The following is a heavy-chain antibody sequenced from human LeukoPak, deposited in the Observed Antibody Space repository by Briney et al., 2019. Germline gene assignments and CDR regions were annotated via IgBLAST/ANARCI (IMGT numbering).Heavy chain of an antibody. D-gene: IGHD3-22*01. V-gene: IGHV3-30*03. J-gene: IGHJ4*02. CDR3: ASPTYYYDSSGPHRDF. Sequence: GGSLRLSCAASGFTFSSYGMHWVRQAPGKGLERVAVISYDGSNKYYADSVKGRFTISRDNSKNTLYLQMNSLRAEDTAVYYCASPTYYYDSSGPHRDFWGQGTLVTVSS. CDR2: ISYDGSNK. CDR1: GFTFSSYG.